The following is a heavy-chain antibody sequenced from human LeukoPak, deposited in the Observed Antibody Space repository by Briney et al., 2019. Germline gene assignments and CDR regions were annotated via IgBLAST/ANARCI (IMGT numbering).Heavy chain of an antibody. CDR3: ARGQARLIWFDP. CDR2: IYYSGST. D-gene: IGHD2-21*01. CDR1: GGSISSYY. J-gene: IGHJ5*02. Sequence: SETLSLTCTVSGGSISSYYWRWLRQPPGKGLEWIGYIYYSGSTNYNPSLKSRVTISVDTSKNQFSLKLSSVAAADPAVYYCARGQARLIWFDPWGQGTLVTVSS. V-gene: IGHV4-59*08.